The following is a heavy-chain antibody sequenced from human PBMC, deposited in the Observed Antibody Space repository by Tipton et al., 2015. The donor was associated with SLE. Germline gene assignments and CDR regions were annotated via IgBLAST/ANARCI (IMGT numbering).Heavy chain of an antibody. V-gene: IGHV4-59*11. CDR2: VFYSGSS. CDR3: ARSEYSSGLIAY. J-gene: IGHJ4*02. Sequence: TLSLTCTVSGGSISDHYWTWIRQSPGKGLEWLAYVFYSGSSNFNRAHYNPSLMSRVTISVDTSKKQFSLKLSSVTAADTAVYYCARSEYSSGLIAYWGQGTLVTVSS. CDR1: GGSISDHY. D-gene: IGHD6-19*01.